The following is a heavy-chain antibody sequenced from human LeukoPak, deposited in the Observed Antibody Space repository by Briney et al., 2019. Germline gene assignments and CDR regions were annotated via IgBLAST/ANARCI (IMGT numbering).Heavy chain of an antibody. CDR2: IYSGGST. Sequence: GGSLRLSCAAFGFTVSSNYMSWVRQAPGKGLEWVSVIYSGGSTYYADSVKGRFTISRDNSKNTLYLQMNSLRAEDTAVYYCARDRGGGGGVNWFDPWGQGTLVTVSS. V-gene: IGHV3-53*01. CDR1: GFTVSSNY. D-gene: IGHD5-24*01. J-gene: IGHJ5*02. CDR3: ARDRGGGGGVNWFDP.